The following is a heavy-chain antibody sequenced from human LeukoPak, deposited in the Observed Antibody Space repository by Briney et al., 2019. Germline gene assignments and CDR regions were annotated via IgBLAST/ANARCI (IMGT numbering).Heavy chain of an antibody. V-gene: IGHV1-18*01. J-gene: IGHJ4*02. D-gene: IGHD3-22*01. Sequence: ASVKVSCKASGYTFTSYGISWVRQAPGQGLEWMGWIRAYNGNTNYAQKLQGRITMTTDTSTSTAYMDLRSLRSDDTAVYYCARDYYDSRGYLRDYWGQGTLVTVSS. CDR3: ARDYYDSRGYLRDY. CDR1: GYTFTSYG. CDR2: IRAYNGNT.